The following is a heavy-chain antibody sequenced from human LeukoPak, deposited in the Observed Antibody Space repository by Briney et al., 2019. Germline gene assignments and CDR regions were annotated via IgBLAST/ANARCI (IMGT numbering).Heavy chain of an antibody. V-gene: IGHV7-4-1*02. CDR2: IEANTAKS. D-gene: IGHD2-15*01. Sequence: GSEWKKPGASVKVSCKASGYTFINYAINWVRQAPGQGLEWMGRIEANTAKSTYAQAFTGRCVFSLDTSVSTAYLQISSLRPEDNAVYYCARLSGGYCGGAGCYDFDYWGQGTLVTVSS. CDR1: GYTFINYA. CDR3: ARLSGGYCGGAGCYDFDY. J-gene: IGHJ4*02.